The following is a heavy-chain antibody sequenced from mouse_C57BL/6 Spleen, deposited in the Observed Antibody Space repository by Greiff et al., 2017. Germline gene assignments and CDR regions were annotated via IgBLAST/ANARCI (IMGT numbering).Heavy chain of an antibody. CDR2: IAPNSGGT. CDR3: ARSHDGYYLWFAY. V-gene: IGHV1-72*01. Sequence: QVQLQQSGAELVKPGASVKLSCKASGYTFTSYWMHWVKQRPGRGLEWIGRIAPNSGGTKYNEKFKSKATLTVDKPSSTAYMQLSSLTSEDSAVYYCARSHDGYYLWFAYWGQGTLVTVSA. CDR1: GYTFTSYW. D-gene: IGHD2-3*01. J-gene: IGHJ3*01.